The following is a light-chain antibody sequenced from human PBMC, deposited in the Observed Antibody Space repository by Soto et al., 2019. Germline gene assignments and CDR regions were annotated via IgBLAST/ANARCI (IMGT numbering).Light chain of an antibody. J-gene: IGKJ1*01. V-gene: IGKV3D-15*03. CDR1: QTIDNK. CDR3: QQYNDWRT. Sequence: IVMTQSPAPLSVSPGERATLSCRASQTIDNKLAWYQQRPGQAPRLLIYGASIRATGIPARFSGSGSGTEFTLTISVLQSEDFGVYYCQQYNDWRTFGQGTNVDIK. CDR2: GAS.